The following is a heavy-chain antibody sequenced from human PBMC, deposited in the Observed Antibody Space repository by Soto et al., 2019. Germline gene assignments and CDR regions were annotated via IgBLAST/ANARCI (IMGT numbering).Heavy chain of an antibody. CDR2: IVPIVDTS. V-gene: IGHV1-69*12. CDR1: GGTFSSYA. D-gene: IGHD5-12*01. J-gene: IGHJ4*02. CDR3: VRVVAIPGYPDN. Sequence: QVQLVQSGAEVRQPASSVKVSCKTSGGTFSSYAISWVRQAPGQGLEWMGGIVPIVDTSTYAQKFQGRVTITADEFTSTAYMELSSLRSDDTAIYYCVRVVAIPGYPDNWGQGTLVTVSS.